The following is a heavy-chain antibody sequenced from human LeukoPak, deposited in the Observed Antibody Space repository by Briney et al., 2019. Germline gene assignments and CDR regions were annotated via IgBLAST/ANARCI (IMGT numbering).Heavy chain of an antibody. Sequence: ASVKVSCKASGYTFTNYYMHWVRQAPGLGLEWMGVINPSGGRTSYAQKFRGRVTMTRDMSTSTVYMELSSLRSEDTAVYYCARRILFSSSPYYYYYYYMDVWGKGTTVTVSS. V-gene: IGHV1-46*01. CDR3: ARRILFSSSPYYYYYYYMDV. J-gene: IGHJ6*03. CDR1: GYTFTNYY. CDR2: INPSGGRT. D-gene: IGHD6-6*01.